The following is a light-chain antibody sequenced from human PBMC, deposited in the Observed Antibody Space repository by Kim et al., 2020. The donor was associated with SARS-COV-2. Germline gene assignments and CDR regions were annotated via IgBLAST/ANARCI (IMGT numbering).Light chain of an antibody. CDR3: QQSYITPFT. CDR1: QSISSH. CDR2: AAS. J-gene: IGKJ3*01. Sequence: ASVGDRVTITGQTTQSISSHLNWYQQTPGRAPKLLISAASTLQGGVPSRFSGSGSETDFTLTISSLQPEDFATYFCQQSYITPFTFGPGTKVDIK. V-gene: IGKV1-39*01.